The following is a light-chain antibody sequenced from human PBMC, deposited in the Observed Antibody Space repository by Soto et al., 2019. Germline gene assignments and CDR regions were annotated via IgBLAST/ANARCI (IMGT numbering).Light chain of an antibody. CDR3: QQSYDAQST. J-gene: IGKJ4*01. CDR2: GVS. Sequence: DIQLTQSPSSLSASVGDEVTITCRASQGISHYLTWYQQKPGRAPTLLIYGVSTLQSGVPSRFSGGGSGTDFTLTISNLQLEDFATYYCQQSYDAQSTFGGGTRVEIK. CDR1: QGISHY. V-gene: IGKV1-39*01.